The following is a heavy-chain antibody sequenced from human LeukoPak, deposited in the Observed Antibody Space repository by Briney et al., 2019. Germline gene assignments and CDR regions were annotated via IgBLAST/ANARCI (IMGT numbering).Heavy chain of an antibody. CDR3: ARDADNMMVMYYFAC. Sequence: GGSLRLSCAASGFTLSSYWMSWVRQAPGKGLEWVANIKQDGSEKYYVDSVKGRFTISRDNAKNSLYLQMNSLRAEDTAVYYCARDADNMMVMYYFACGGQGSLATVYS. CDR1: GFTLSSYW. CDR2: IKQDGSEK. D-gene: IGHD3-16*01. J-gene: IGHJ4*01. V-gene: IGHV3-7*01.